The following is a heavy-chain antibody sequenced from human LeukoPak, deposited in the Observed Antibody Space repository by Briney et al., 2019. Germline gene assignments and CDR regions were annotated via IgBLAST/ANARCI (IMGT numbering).Heavy chain of an antibody. CDR3: AVTTGTTGWDAFDI. J-gene: IGHJ3*02. CDR2: ISAYNGNT. CDR1: GYTFTSYG. D-gene: IGHD1-1*01. Sequence: ASVKVSCKASGYTFTSYGISWVRQAPGQGLEWMGWISAYNGNTNYAQKLQGRVTTTTDTSTSTAYMELRSLRSDDTAVYYCAVTTGTTGWDAFDIWGQGAMVTVSS. V-gene: IGHV1-18*01.